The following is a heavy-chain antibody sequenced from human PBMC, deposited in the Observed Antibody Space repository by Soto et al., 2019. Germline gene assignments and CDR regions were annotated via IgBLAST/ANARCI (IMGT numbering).Heavy chain of an antibody. V-gene: IGHV2-5*01. CDR3: AHGDPLDFHY. CDR2: LYWNGIE. Sequence: QITLKESGPTLVNPTQTLTLTCTFSGFSLSSSGESVGWIRQPPGKALEWLALLYWNGIEPYSPSLKSRLTVFKDASKSQVVLTMTNMDPVDTATYFCAHGDPLDFHYWGQGTLVTVSP. J-gene: IGHJ4*02. CDR1: GFSLSSSGES. D-gene: IGHD3-10*01.